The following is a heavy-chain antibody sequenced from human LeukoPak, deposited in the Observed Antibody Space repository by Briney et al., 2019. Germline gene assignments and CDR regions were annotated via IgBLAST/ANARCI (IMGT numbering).Heavy chain of an antibody. D-gene: IGHD6-6*01. CDR1: GGSISSYY. J-gene: IGHJ5*02. CDR3: ATSIAARNWFDP. Sequence: PSQTLSLTCTVSGGSISSYYWSWIRQPARKGLEGIGRLYTSGSTTYNPSLKSRVAMSVDTSKNQFSLELSSVTAADTAVYYCATSIAARNWFDPWGQGTLVTVSS. CDR2: LYTSGST. V-gene: IGHV4-4*07.